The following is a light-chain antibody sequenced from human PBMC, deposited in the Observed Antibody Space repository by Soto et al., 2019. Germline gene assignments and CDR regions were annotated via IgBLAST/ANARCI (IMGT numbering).Light chain of an antibody. CDR3: QQLYNYPST. CDR1: QGISSY. V-gene: IGKV1-9*01. J-gene: IGKJ2*01. Sequence: IQLTQSPSSLSASVGDRVNITYRASQGISSYLAWYQQKPGKAPKPLIYAASTLQSGVPSRFSGSGSGTDCTLTISSLQPEDFATYYCQQLYNYPSTFGQGTKLEIK. CDR2: AAS.